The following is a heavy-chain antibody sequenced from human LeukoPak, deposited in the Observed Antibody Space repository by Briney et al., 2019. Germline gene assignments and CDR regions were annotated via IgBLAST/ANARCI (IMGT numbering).Heavy chain of an antibody. CDR3: ARDMNNRGAFDI. Sequence: GGSLRLSCAASGFTFSSYGIHWVRQAPGKGLEWVAVISYDGTNKYYADSVKGRITISRDNSENTLYLQMSGLRAEDTAVYYCARDMNNRGAFDIWGQGTMVTVSS. J-gene: IGHJ3*02. CDR2: ISYDGTNK. CDR1: GFTFSSYG. D-gene: IGHD1/OR15-1a*01. V-gene: IGHV3-30*03.